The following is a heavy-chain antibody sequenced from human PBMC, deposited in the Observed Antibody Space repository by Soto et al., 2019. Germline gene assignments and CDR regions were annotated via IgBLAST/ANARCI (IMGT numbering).Heavy chain of an antibody. J-gene: IGHJ4*02. Sequence: QVQLQESGPGLVKASETLSLTCTVSGASVRSGSYFWSWIRQPPGKGLEWIGYIYYSGSTNYNPSLKSRVTTSVDTSKHQFSLKLSSVTAADTAVYYCARVVNSGYEYQADYWGQGTLVTVSS. V-gene: IGHV4-61*01. CDR3: ARVVNSGYEYQADY. CDR2: IYYSGST. D-gene: IGHD5-12*01. CDR1: GASVRSGSYF.